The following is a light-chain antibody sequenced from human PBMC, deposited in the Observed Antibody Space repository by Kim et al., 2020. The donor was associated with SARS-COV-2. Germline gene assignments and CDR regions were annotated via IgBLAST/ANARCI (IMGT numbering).Light chain of an antibody. Sequence: GQTVRITCQGDILRSYYASWYQQKPGQAPVLVIYGKNNRPSGIPDRFSGSSSGNTASLTITGAQAEDEADYYCNSRDSSGNRLGVVFGGGTKLTVL. CDR1: ILRSYY. J-gene: IGLJ2*01. V-gene: IGLV3-19*01. CDR3: NSRDSSGNRLGVV. CDR2: GKN.